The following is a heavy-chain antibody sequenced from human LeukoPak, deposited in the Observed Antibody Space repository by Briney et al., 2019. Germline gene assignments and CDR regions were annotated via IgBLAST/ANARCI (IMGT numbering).Heavy chain of an antibody. CDR1: GGSFSGYY. V-gene: IGHV4-34*01. Sequence: SETLSLSCAVWGGSFSGYYWRWISQPPGKGLESIGEISHSGSPNYNPSLKSRVTISVDTSKNQFPLKLGSVTASDTAVYYCARGRGYNSFDYWGQGTLVTVSS. CDR2: ISHSGSP. D-gene: IGHD5-24*01. CDR3: ARGRGYNSFDY. J-gene: IGHJ4*02.